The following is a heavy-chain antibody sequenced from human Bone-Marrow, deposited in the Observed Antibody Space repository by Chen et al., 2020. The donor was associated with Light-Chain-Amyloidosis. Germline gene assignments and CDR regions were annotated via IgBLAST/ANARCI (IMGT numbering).Heavy chain of an antibody. CDR1: GLTFSNYP. V-gene: IGHV3-23*01. CDR2: ISESGDT. CDR3: ATRRGLEY. D-gene: IGHD6-6*01. Sequence: VPLLESGGALVQPGGSLRLSWEASGLTFSNYPMSWVRQAPGKGLEWVSVISESGDTSYADSVKGRLTISRDNSKNTVYLQMNSLRGEDTAIYYCATRRGLEYWGQGTLVIVSS. J-gene: IGHJ4*02.